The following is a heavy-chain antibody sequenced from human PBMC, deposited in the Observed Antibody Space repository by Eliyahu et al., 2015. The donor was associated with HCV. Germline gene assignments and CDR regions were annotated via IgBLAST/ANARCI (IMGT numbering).Heavy chain of an antibody. Sequence: EVQLVESGGGLVQPGGSLRLSCAASGFTFSSYSMNWVRQAPGKGLEXVSYISSSSSTIYYADSVKGRFTISRDNAKNSLYLQMNSLRAEDTAVYYCARDGEGKYYYYGMDVWGQGTTVTVSS. CDR3: ARDGEGKYYYYGMDV. D-gene: IGHD2-21*01. CDR1: GFTFSSYS. V-gene: IGHV3-48*01. J-gene: IGHJ6*02. CDR2: ISSSSSTI.